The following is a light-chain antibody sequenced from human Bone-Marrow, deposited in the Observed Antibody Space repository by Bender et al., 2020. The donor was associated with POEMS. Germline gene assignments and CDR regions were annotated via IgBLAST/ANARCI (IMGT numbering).Light chain of an antibody. CDR3: QAWDSNTVWV. J-gene: IGLJ3*02. CDR2: QDT. CDR1: ELGRRF. Sequence: SELTQPPSVSVSPGQTASITCSGDELGRRFACWYQQKSGQSPVLVIYQDTKRPSGVPERFSGSNSGNTATLTITGTQAMDEADYYCQAWDSNTVWVFGGGTKLSVL. V-gene: IGLV3-1*01.